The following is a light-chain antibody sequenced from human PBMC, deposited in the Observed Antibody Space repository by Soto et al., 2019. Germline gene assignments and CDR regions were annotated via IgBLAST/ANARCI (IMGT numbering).Light chain of an antibody. CDR2: DVS. J-gene: IGLJ1*01. CDR1: SSDVGGYNY. CDR3: GSYTSSSTRDV. Sequence: QSALTQPASVSGSPGQSITISCTGTSSDVGGYNYVSWYQQHPGKAPKLMIYDVSNRPSGVSNRFSGSKSGNTASLTISGLQAGDGADYYCGSYTSSSTRDVLGTGTKLTVL. V-gene: IGLV2-14*01.